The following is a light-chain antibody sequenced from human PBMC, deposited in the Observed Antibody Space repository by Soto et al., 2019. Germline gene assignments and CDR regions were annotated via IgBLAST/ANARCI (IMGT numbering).Light chain of an antibody. CDR1: QSISSW. Sequence: DIQLTQSPPTLSATVGYIVIITVWASQSISSWLAWYQQKPGKAPKVLIFDASSLESGVPSRFSGSGSATEFTLTISSLQPDDFATYYCQQYSTYPWTFGQGTKVDIK. V-gene: IGKV1-5*01. CDR2: DAS. CDR3: QQYSTYPWT. J-gene: IGKJ1*01.